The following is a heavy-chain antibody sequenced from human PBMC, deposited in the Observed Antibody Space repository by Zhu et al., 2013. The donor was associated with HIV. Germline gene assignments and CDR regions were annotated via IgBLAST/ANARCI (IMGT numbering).Heavy chain of an antibody. V-gene: IGHV1-69-2*01. Sequence: EVLVVQSGAEVRKPGATVKISCKVSGATLTDFFIHWVQQAPGRGLEWVGLIDPDDGEAEYTQRFQARLIITVDASIDTAYMTLSRLTSDDTAVYYCVRTSAEYYFYAIDVWGQGTTITVSS. CDR2: IDPDDGEA. J-gene: IGHJ6*02. CDR3: VRTSAEYYFYAIDV. CDR1: GATLTDFF.